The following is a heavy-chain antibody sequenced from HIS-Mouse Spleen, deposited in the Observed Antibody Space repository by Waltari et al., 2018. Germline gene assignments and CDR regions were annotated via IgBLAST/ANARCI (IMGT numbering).Heavy chain of an antibody. CDR2: TYYRSKWYN. D-gene: IGHD6-13*01. J-gene: IGHJ4*02. V-gene: IGHV6-1*01. Sequence: QVQLQQSGPGLVKPSQTLSLTCAISGDRVPSNSAAWNRLRQSPSRGLEWLGRTYYRSKWYNDYAVSVKSRITINPDTSKNQFSLQLNSVTPEDTAVYYCARSGFVAAAGTIDYWGQGTLVTVSS. CDR3: ARSGFVAAAGTIDY. CDR1: GDRVPSNSAA.